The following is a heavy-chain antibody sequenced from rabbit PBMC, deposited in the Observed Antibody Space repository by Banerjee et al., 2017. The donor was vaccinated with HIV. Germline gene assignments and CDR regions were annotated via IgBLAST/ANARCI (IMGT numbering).Heavy chain of an antibody. D-gene: IGHD1-1*01. Sequence: QEQLEESGGDLVKPEGSLTLTCTASGFSFSSSYWICWVRQAPGKGLEWVACIAVGSGNTYYASWAKGRFTISKTSSTTVTLQMTSLTVADTATYFCARDKGYSGSGCWDLWGQGTLVTVS. CDR3: ARDKGYSGSGCWDL. CDR2: IAVGSGNT. V-gene: IGHV1S45*01. CDR1: GFSFSSSYW. J-gene: IGHJ3*01.